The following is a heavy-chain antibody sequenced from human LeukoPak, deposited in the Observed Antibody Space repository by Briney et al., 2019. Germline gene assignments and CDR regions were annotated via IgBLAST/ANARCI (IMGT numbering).Heavy chain of an antibody. CDR2: IQSTGRT. Sequence: KPSETLSLTCTVSGDSFTSTNYWWDWVRLPPGKGLEWISAIQSTGRTFSNPSLKSRVTISVDTSKKQFSLDLRSATAADTAVYYCARRRHHFDYYDVWGQGTRVTVSS. J-gene: IGHJ3*01. CDR1: GDSFTSTNYW. D-gene: IGHD3-10*01. V-gene: IGHV4-39*01. CDR3: ARRRHHFDYYDV.